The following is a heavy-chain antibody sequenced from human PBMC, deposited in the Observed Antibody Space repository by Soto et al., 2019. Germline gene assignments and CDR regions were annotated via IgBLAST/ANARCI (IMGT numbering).Heavy chain of an antibody. D-gene: IGHD2-2*01. CDR3: AQSPDLDVSTSKFYYYYGMDV. V-gene: IGHV1-69*01. J-gene: IGHJ6*02. Sequence: QVQLVQSGAEVKKPGSSVKVSCKASGGTFSSYAISWVRQAPGQGLEWMGGIIPIFGTANYAQQFQGRVTITADESTSTASMELSSLRSEDTAVYYCAQSPDLDVSTSKFYYYYGMDVWGQGTTVTVSS. CDR2: IIPIFGTA. CDR1: GGTFSSYA.